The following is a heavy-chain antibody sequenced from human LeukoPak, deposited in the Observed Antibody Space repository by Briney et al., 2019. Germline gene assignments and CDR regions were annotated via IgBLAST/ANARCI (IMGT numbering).Heavy chain of an antibody. D-gene: IGHD3-22*01. CDR2: ISGYNGNT. CDR3: ARGGYYDKSGHYHGLFDY. CDR1: GYTFTKYA. Sequence: AAVKVSCKASGYTFTKYAISWVRQAPAQGLEWMGWISGYNGNTNYAQRLQDRVTMTTDTSTSTAYMDLRSLRSDDTAVYYCARGGYYDKSGHYHGLFDYWGQGTLVTVSS. J-gene: IGHJ4*02. V-gene: IGHV1-18*01.